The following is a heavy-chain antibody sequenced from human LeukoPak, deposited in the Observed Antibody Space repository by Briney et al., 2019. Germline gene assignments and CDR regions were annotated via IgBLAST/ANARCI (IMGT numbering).Heavy chain of an antibody. Sequence: PSETLSLTCAVSGYSISSGYYWGWIRQPPGKGLEWIGSIYYSGSTYYNPSLKSRVTISVDTSKNQFSLKLSSVTAADTAVYYCARRAEYDFWSGYLLDAFDIWGQGTMVTVSS. D-gene: IGHD3-3*01. V-gene: IGHV4-38-2*01. CDR1: GYSISSGYY. CDR2: IYYSGST. CDR3: ARRAEYDFWSGYLLDAFDI. J-gene: IGHJ3*02.